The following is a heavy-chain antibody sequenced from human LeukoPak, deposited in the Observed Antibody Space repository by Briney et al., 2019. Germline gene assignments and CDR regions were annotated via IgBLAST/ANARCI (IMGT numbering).Heavy chain of an antibody. J-gene: IGHJ6*02. CDR2: ISYDGSNK. Sequence: GGSLRLSCAASGFTFSSYAMSWVRQAPGKGLEWVAVISYDGSNKYYADSVKGRFTISRDNSKNTLYLQMNSLRAEDTAVYYCARDRIAAAGTGYYYYGMDVWGQGTTVTVSS. CDR1: GFTFSSYA. D-gene: IGHD6-13*01. CDR3: ARDRIAAAGTGYYYYGMDV. V-gene: IGHV3-30-3*01.